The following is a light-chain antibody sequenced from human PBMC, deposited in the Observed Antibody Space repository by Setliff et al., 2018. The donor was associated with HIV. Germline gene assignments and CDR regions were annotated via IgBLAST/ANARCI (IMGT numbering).Light chain of an antibody. J-gene: IGLJ1*01. Sequence: QSALTQPASVSGSPGQSITISCTGNSSNVGKYDLVSWYRQYPGKAPQLTVYEVTKRPSGVSERFSGSKSGSAASLTISGLQPDDEANYYCSSYTSTTFYVFGSGTKVTVL. V-gene: IGLV2-14*02. CDR3: SSYTSTTFYV. CDR1: SSNVGKYDL. CDR2: EVT.